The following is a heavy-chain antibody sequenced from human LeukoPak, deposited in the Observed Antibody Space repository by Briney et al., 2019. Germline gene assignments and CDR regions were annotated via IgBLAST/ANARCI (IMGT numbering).Heavy chain of an antibody. CDR2: IRSTSDGGTT. CDR1: GFTFSNTW. V-gene: IGHV3-15*01. D-gene: IGHD2-21*02. CDR3: FHPVGTSCGSDCYSRAEYFQH. Sequence: PGGSLRLSCAASGFTFSNTWMSWVRQAPGKGLEWLGRIRSTSDGGTTDYAAPVRGRFTISRDDSINTLYLQMNSLKTEDTGAYYCFHPVGTSCGSDCYSRAEYFQHWGQGTLVTVSS. J-gene: IGHJ1*01.